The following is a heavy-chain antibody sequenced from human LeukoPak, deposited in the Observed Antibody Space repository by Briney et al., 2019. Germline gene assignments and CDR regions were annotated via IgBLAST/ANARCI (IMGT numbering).Heavy chain of an antibody. Sequence: SETLSLTCTVSGVSMNNYYWSWIRQAPGKGLEWIGYISDSGSTNYNPSLRSRVTISADTSKNQFSLKLSSVTAADTALYYCARYDYGDCWFDPWGQGTLVTVSS. V-gene: IGHV4-59*01. D-gene: IGHD4-17*01. CDR3: ARYDYGDCWFDP. CDR2: ISDSGST. J-gene: IGHJ5*02. CDR1: GVSMNNYY.